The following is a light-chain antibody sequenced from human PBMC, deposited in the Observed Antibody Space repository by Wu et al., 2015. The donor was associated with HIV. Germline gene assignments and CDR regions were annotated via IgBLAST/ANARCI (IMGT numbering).Light chain of an antibody. J-gene: IGKJ2*01. Sequence: DIQMTQSPSTLSASVGDTVTITCRANQSISRWLAWYQQKPGQAPRHLISKVSILQYGVSSRFSGSGSDTDFTLTINNLQPDDFATYYCQQYSTHFYTFGQGTKLET. CDR2: KVS. CDR3: QQYSTHFYT. CDR1: QSISRW. V-gene: IGKV1-5*03.